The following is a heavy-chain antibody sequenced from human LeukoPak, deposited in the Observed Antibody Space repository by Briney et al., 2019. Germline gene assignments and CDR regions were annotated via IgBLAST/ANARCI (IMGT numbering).Heavy chain of an antibody. CDR1: GLTFNNYW. CDR2: IKQDGSEK. V-gene: IGHV3-7*01. D-gene: IGHD5-18*01. Sequence: PGGSLRLSCAASGLTFNNYWMNWVRQAPGKGLEWVANIKQDGSEKYYVDSVKGRFTISRDNAKNSLYLQMNSLRAEDTAVYYCAREIRGYSYGFFDYWGQGTLVTVSS. J-gene: IGHJ4*02. CDR3: AREIRGYSYGFFDY.